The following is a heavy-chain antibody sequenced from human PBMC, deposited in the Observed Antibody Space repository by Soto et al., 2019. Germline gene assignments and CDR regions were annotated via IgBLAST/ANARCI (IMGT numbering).Heavy chain of an antibody. CDR1: GYTFTSYG. CDR2: ISAYNGNT. CDR3: AREIVVVPAADFYYYYGMDV. D-gene: IGHD2-2*01. V-gene: IGHV1-18*01. Sequence: ASVKVSCKASGYTFTSYGISWVRQAPGQGLEWMGWISAYNGNTNYAQKLQGRVTMTTDTSTSTAYMELRSLRSDATAVYYCAREIVVVPAADFYYYYGMDVWGQGTTVTVSS. J-gene: IGHJ6*02.